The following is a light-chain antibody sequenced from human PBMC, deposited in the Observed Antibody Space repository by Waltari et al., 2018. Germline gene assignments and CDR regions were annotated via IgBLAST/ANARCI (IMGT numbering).Light chain of an antibody. V-gene: IGKV3-15*01. Sequence: ETVMTQSPATLSVSPGERATLSCRASQSVSSNLAWYQQKPGQPPRLLIYGASTRATGIPARFSGSGSGTECTLTISSLQSEDFAVYYCQQYNDWPPLTFGGGTKVEIK. CDR2: GAS. J-gene: IGKJ4*01. CDR3: QQYNDWPPLT. CDR1: QSVSSN.